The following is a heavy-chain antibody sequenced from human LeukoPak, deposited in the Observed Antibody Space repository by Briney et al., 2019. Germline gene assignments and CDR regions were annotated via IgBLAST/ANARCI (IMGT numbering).Heavy chain of an antibody. CDR3: AKDSTGSGWRYFDY. Sequence: GGSLRLSCAASGFTFSSYAMSWVRQAPGKGLEWVSAISGSGGSTYYADSVKGRLTISRDNSKNTLCLQMNSLRAEDTAVYYCAKDSTGSGWRYFDYWGQGTLVTVSS. D-gene: IGHD6-19*01. CDR1: GFTFSSYA. J-gene: IGHJ4*02. CDR2: ISGSGGST. V-gene: IGHV3-23*01.